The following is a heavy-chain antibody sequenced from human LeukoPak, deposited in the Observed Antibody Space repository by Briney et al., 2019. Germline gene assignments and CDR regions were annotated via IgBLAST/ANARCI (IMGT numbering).Heavy chain of an antibody. D-gene: IGHD1-26*01. V-gene: IGHV1-8*01. CDR1: GYTFTSYD. Sequence: ASVKVSCKASGYTFTSYDINWVRQATGQGLEWMGWTNPNSGNTGYAQKFQGRVTVTRNTSITTAYMELSSLRSEDTAVYYCARFRPSRGSLRKLFDYWGQGTLVTVSS. CDR2: TNPNSGNT. CDR3: ARFRPSRGSLRKLFDY. J-gene: IGHJ4*02.